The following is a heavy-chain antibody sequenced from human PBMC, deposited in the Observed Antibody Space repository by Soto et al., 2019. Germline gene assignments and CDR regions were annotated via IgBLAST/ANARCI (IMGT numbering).Heavy chain of an antibody. CDR3: AGVQLASRDAFDI. J-gene: IGHJ3*02. Sequence: SETLSLTCTVSGGSISSGDYYWSWIRQPPGKGLEWIGYIYYSGSTYYTPSLKSRVIISVDTSKNRFSLKLSSVTAADTAVYYCAGVQLASRDAFDIWGQGTMVTVSS. D-gene: IGHD6-13*01. V-gene: IGHV4-30-4*01. CDR1: GGSISSGDYY. CDR2: IYYSGST.